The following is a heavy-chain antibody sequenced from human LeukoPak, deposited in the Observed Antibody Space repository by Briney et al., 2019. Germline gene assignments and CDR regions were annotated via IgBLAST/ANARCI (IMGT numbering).Heavy chain of an antibody. CDR3: AKDRGDYTQGY. V-gene: IGHV1-2*02. J-gene: IGHJ4*02. Sequence: ASVRVSCKASGYIFTGYYMHWVRQAPGQGLEWMGWIDPNSGDTNYAQKFQGRVTMTWDTSISTAYMELSSLSSDDTAVYYCAKDRGDYTQGYWGQGTLVIVSS. CDR1: GYIFTGYY. D-gene: IGHD4-17*01. CDR2: IDPNSGDT.